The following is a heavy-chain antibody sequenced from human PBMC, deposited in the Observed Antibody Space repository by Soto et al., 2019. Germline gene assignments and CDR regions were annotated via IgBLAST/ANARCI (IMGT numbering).Heavy chain of an antibody. CDR3: ASLWSGYAWFDY. CDR1: GFTFSSYA. V-gene: IGHV3-23*01. D-gene: IGHD3-3*01. J-gene: IGHJ4*02. Sequence: GSLRLSCAASGFTFSSYAMSWVRQAPGKGLEGVSAISGSGGSTYYADSVKGRFTISRDNSKNTLYLQMNSLRAEDTAVYYCASLWSGYAWFDYWGQGTLVTVSS. CDR2: ISGSGGST.